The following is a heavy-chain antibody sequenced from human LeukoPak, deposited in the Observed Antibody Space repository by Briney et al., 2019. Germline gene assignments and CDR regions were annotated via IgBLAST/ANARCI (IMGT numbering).Heavy chain of an antibody. CDR2: ISSRGSSM. J-gene: IGHJ6*02. Sequence: PGGSLRLSCVASGFTFSSYEMNWVRQAPGKGLEWVSYISSRGSSMFHADSVKGRFTISRDNAKNSLYLQMNSLRAEDMAVYYCARGHGMDVWGQGTTVTVSS. CDR3: ARGHGMDV. V-gene: IGHV3-48*03. CDR1: GFTFSSYE.